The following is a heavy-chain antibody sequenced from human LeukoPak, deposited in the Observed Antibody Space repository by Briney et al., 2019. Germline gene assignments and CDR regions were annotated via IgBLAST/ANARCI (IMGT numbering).Heavy chain of an antibody. CDR1: GGSISSYC. J-gene: IGHJ4*02. Sequence: SETLSLTCTVSGGSISSYCWSWIRQPPGKGLEWIGYIYYSGSTNYNPSLKSRVTISVDTSKNQFSLKLSSVTAADTAVYYCARGRLYCSGGSCSKPYFDYWGQGTLVTVSS. D-gene: IGHD2-15*01. CDR2: IYYSGST. CDR3: ARGRLYCSGGSCSKPYFDY. V-gene: IGHV4-59*01.